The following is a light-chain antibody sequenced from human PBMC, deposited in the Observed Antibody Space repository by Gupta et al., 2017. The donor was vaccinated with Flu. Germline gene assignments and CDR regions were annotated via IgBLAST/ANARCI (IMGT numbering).Light chain of an antibody. CDR2: EVR. J-gene: IGLJ1*01. CDR1: SSDSGTYSH. CDR3: SVYTSGSIF. Sequence: QSINMSCTGTSSDSGTYSHVSWYQQHPGTAHKLLIYEVRNRPAGGADRFSGSKSANTAALTISGIQAEDEDVYYCSVYTSGSIFFGTGTEVTVL. V-gene: IGLV2-14*01.